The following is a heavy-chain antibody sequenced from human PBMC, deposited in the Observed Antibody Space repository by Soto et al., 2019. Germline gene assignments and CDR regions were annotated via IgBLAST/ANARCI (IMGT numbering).Heavy chain of an antibody. CDR1: GYTFTGYY. D-gene: IGHD6-13*01. Sequence: ASVKVSCKASGYTFTGYYMHWVRQAPGQGLEWMGWISGYNGNTNYAQKFQDRVTMTTDTSASTAYMELWSRRSDDTAMYYCARDHSSSWHDFDSWGQGTLVTVSS. CDR2: ISGYNGNT. CDR3: ARDHSSSWHDFDS. J-gene: IGHJ4*02. V-gene: IGHV1-18*04.